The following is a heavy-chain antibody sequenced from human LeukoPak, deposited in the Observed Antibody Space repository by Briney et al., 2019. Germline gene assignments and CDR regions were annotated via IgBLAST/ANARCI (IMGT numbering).Heavy chain of an antibody. Sequence: GGSLRLSCAASGFTFSSYWMSWVRQAPGKGLEWVANIKQDGGAKNYVDSVKGRFTISRDNAEKSLYLQMNSLRAEDTAVYYCAPPPIAATGNWGQGTLVTVSS. J-gene: IGHJ4*02. CDR1: GFTFSSYW. CDR2: IKQDGGAK. CDR3: APPPIAATGN. D-gene: IGHD6-13*01. V-gene: IGHV3-7*01.